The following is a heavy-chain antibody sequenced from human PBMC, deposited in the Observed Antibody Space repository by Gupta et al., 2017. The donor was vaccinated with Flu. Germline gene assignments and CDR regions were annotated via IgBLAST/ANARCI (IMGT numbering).Heavy chain of an antibody. CDR3: ASGHWDS. J-gene: IGHJ5*01. Sequence: CAASCFSFSDYVGSWFRQAPGKGLEWFSFIIRSVVPYYTDSVKGRFTIARDNAKNSVYLQXDXLRAEDTACYDCASGHWDSWGHVPLVTVSS. CDR2: IIRSVVP. V-gene: IGHV3-48*03. CDR1: CFSFSDYV.